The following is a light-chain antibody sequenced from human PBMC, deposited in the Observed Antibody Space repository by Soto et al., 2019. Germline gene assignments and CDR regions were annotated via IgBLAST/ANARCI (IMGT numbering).Light chain of an antibody. Sequence: DIQLTQSPSFLSPSVGDRVTITCRASQGIGSYLAWYQQKPGKAPKLLIYPASTLQSGVPSRFTGSGSGTEFTLTIGSLQPEDFATYYCQQRRTWPLTFGGGTKVDI. CDR1: QGIGSY. CDR2: PAS. CDR3: QQRRTWPLT. J-gene: IGKJ4*01. V-gene: IGKV1-9*01.